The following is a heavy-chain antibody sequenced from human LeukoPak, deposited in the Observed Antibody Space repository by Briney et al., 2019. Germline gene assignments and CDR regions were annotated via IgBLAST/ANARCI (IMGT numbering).Heavy chain of an antibody. D-gene: IGHD2-2*01. CDR1: GGSISSGSYY. J-gene: IGHJ4*02. CDR2: IYTSGST. CDR3: ARAGGRLRYCSSTSCPPYFDY. Sequence: KPSETLSPTCTVSGGSISSGSYYWSWIRQPAGKGLEWIGRIYTSGSTNYNPSLKSRVTISVDTSKNQFSLKLSSVTAADTAVYYCARAGGRLRYCSSTSCPPYFDYWGQGTLVTVSS. V-gene: IGHV4-61*02.